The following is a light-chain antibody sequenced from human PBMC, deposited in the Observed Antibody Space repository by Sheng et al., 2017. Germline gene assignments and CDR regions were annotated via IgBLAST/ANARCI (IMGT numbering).Light chain of an antibody. Sequence: DIQMTQSPSSLSASVGDRVTITCRASQYISGYLNWFQQKPGKAPKLLIYDASTLETGVPSRFSGGGSGTDFTLTIDNLQPEDFATYYCQQYAVFPPYTFGQGTNLEMK. V-gene: IGKV1-33*01. CDR3: QQYAVFPPYT. CDR1: QYISGY. J-gene: IGKJ2*01. CDR2: DAS.